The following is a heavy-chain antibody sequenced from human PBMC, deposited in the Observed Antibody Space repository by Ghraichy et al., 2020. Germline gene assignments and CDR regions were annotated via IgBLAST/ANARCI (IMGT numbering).Heavy chain of an antibody. V-gene: IGHV3-74*01. CDR2: IKFDGTTT. CDR1: RFTFSSAW. Sequence: GGSLRLSCAASTASRFTFSSAWMHWVRQAPGEGLVWVSLIKFDGTTTSYGDSVKGRFTISRDNAKNTLHLHMNSLRAEDTAVYYCARGINYGMDVWGQGTTVTVSS. CDR3: ARGINYGMDV. J-gene: IGHJ6*02.